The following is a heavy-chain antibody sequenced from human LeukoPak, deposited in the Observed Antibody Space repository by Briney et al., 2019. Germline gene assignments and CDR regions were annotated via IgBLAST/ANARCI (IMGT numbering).Heavy chain of an antibody. V-gene: IGHV3-9*01. CDR3: AKDTGSPADAITMEDNAFDI. CDR2: ISWSSGII. CDR1: GFIFDDHG. Sequence: PGGSLRLSCAASGFIFDDHGMHWVRQAPGKGLEWVSGISWSSGIIGYADSVKGRFIIPRDNAKNSLDLQMESLRAEDTAVYYCAKDTGSPADAITMEDNAFDIWGQGTMVTVSS. J-gene: IGHJ3*02. D-gene: IGHD3-3*01.